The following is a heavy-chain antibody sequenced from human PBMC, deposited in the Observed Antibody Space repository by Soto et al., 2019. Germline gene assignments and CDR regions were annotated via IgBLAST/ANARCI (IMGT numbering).Heavy chain of an antibody. Sequence: QVQLVQSGAEVKKPGASVKVSCKASGFTFTSYAISWVRQAPGQGLEWMGWISAYNDNTNYAQKLQGRVTMTTDTATSTAYMGLRSLKSDDTAVYYCARLCDGEFVSYFDYWGQGTLVTVSS. CDR1: GFTFTSYA. CDR2: ISAYNDNT. J-gene: IGHJ4*02. D-gene: IGHD3-10*01. V-gene: IGHV1-18*01. CDR3: ARLCDGEFVSYFDY.